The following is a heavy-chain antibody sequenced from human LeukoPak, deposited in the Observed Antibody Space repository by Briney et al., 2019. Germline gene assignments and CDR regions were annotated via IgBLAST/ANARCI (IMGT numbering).Heavy chain of an antibody. CDR1: GGSISSGSYY. Sequence: SQTLSLTCTVSGGSISSGSYYWSWIRQPAGKGLEWIGRIYTSGSTNYNPALESRVTISVDTSKNQFSLKLSSVTAADTAVYYCARASEDIVVVPAFYFDYWGQGTLVTVSS. CDR2: IYTSGST. J-gene: IGHJ4*02. D-gene: IGHD2-2*01. CDR3: ARASEDIVVVPAFYFDY. V-gene: IGHV4-61*02.